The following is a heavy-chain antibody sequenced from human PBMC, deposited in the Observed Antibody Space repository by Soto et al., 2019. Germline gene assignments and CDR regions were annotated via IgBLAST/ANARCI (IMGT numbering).Heavy chain of an antibody. CDR3: AREGVVVVPAAILFFHYGMDV. CDR1: GFTFSSYW. J-gene: IGHJ6*02. D-gene: IGHD2-2*02. Sequence: PGGSLRLSCAASGFTFSSYWISWVRQAPGKGLEWVANIKQDGSEKYYVDSVKGRFTISRDNAKNSLYLQMNSLRAEDTAVYYCAREGVVVVPAAILFFHYGMDVWGQGTTVTVSS. V-gene: IGHV3-7*03. CDR2: IKQDGSEK.